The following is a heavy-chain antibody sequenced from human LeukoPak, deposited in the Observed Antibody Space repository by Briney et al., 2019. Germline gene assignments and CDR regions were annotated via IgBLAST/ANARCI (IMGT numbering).Heavy chain of an antibody. CDR1: GGSISSYY. CDR3: ARWSAAARYFDL. D-gene: IGHD2-2*01. CDR2: IYYSGST. J-gene: IGHJ2*01. Sequence: SETLSLTCTVSGGSISSYYWGWIRQPPGKGLEWIGYIYYSGSTNYNPSLKSRVTISVDTSKNQFSLKLSSVTAADTAVYYCARWSAAARYFDLWGRGTLVTVSS. V-gene: IGHV4-59*08.